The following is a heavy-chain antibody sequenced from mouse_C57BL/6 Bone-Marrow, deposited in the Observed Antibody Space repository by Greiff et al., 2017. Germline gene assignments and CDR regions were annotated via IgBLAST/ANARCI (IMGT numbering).Heavy chain of an antibody. V-gene: IGHV1-54*01. CDR3: VVIYFDY. J-gene: IGHJ2*01. D-gene: IGHD2-2*01. CDR1: GYAFTNYL. Sequence: VQLQQSGAELVRPGTSVKVSCKASGYAFTNYLIEWVKQRPGQGLEWIGVINPGRGGTNYNEKFKGKATLTADKSSSTAYMQLSSLTSEDSAVYFCVVIYFDYWGQGTTLTVSS. CDR2: INPGRGGT.